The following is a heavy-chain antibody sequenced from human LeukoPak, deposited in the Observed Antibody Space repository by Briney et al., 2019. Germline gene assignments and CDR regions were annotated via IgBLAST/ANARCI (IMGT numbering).Heavy chain of an antibody. J-gene: IGHJ4*02. CDR2: MNPNSGNT. CDR1: GYTFTSFD. CDR3: VRHSGGWFGELLTPSHYFDY. Sequence: RASVKVSCKASGYTFTSFDINWVRQATGQGLEWMGWMNPNSGNTGYAQKFQGRVTMTRNTSISTAYMELSSLRSEDTAVYYCVRHSGGWFGELLTPSHYFDYWGQGTLVTVSS. D-gene: IGHD3-10*01. V-gene: IGHV1-8*01.